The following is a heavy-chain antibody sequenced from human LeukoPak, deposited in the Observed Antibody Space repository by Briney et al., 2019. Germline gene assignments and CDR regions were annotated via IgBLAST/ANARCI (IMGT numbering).Heavy chain of an antibody. Sequence: GGSLRLSCAASGFTFSSYGMHWVRQAPGEGLEWVAVISYDGSNKYYADSVKGRFTISRDNSKNTLYLQMNSLRAEDTAVYYCAKPDDYYDSSGLFDYWGQGTLVTVSS. CDR1: GFTFSSYG. V-gene: IGHV3-30*18. D-gene: IGHD3-22*01. CDR2: ISYDGSNK. J-gene: IGHJ4*02. CDR3: AKPDDYYDSSGLFDY.